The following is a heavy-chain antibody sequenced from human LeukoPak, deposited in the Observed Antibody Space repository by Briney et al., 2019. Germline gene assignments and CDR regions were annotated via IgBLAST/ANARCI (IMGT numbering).Heavy chain of an antibody. D-gene: IGHD1-1*01. Sequence: SETLSLTCAVYGGSFNSYYWSWIRQSPGKGMEWIADINHRGDTNYNPSVKSRVTISVDTSKNQFSLKVTSLTAADTAVYYFERGPTISETGYFDYWGQGTLVTVSS. J-gene: IGHJ4*03. CDR3: ERGPTISETGYFDY. V-gene: IGHV4-34*01. CDR2: INHRGDT. CDR1: GGSFNSYY.